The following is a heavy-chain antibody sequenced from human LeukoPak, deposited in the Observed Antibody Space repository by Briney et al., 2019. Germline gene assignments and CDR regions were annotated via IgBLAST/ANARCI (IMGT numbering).Heavy chain of an antibody. D-gene: IGHD6-19*01. CDR1: VYTCTSCY. V-gene: IGHV1-46*01. Sequence: GASVKVSFKSSVYTCTSCYMHWVRQAPPQGLEWMGIINPSGGSTSYAQKFQGRVTMTRDMSTSTVYMELSSLRSADTAVYYCARDRTLAVAGSTYFDYWGQGTLVTVSS. CDR3: ARDRTLAVAGSTYFDY. CDR2: INPSGGST. J-gene: IGHJ4*02.